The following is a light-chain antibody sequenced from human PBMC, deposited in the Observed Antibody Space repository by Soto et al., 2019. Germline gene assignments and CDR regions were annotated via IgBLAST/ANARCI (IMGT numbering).Light chain of an antibody. J-gene: IGLJ1*01. CDR1: ISDVGSHNL. CDR2: EVN. CDR3: CSFAGSNPFPYV. Sequence: GSVSGSPGQSITISCTGTISDVGSHNLVSWYQQHPDKAPKLIIYEVNERPSGVSSRFSGSKSGNTASLTVSGLQPDDEADYHCCSFAGSNPFPYVFGTGTKVTVL. V-gene: IGLV2-23*02.